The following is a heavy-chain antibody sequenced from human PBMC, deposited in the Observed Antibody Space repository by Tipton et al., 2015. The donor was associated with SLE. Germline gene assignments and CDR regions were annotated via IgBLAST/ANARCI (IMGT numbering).Heavy chain of an antibody. J-gene: IGHJ5*02. CDR1: GYTFTGYY. CDR2: INPKSGGT. CDR3: ARGTQTTVITLGDFDP. V-gene: IGHV1-2*04. Sequence: QLVQSGAEVKKPGASVKVSCKASGYTFTGYYMHWVRQAPGQGLEWMGWINPKSGGTNYAQQFQGWVTMTRDTSISTAYMELSRLRSDDTAVYYCARGTQTTVITLGDFDPWGQGTLVTVSS. D-gene: IGHD4-17*01.